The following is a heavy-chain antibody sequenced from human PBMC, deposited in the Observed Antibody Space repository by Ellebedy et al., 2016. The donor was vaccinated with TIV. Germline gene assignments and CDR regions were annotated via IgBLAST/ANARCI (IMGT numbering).Heavy chain of an antibody. J-gene: IGHJ4*02. CDR2: ILGRLDNT. CDR3: TTSSIQLWSFDF. CDR1: GFKFNNYA. D-gene: IGHD5-18*01. V-gene: IGHV3-23*01. Sequence: GESLKISXAASGFKFNNYAMSWVRQVPGKGLEWVSTILGRLDNTYYADSLKGRFAISRDNSKSALYLQMNSLRADDTAIYYCTTSSIQLWSFDFWGQGILVTVSS.